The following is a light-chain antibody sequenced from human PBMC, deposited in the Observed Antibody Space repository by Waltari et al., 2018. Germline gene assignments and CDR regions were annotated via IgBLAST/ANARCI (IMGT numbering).Light chain of an antibody. CDR1: SSHIGSNP. CDR2: SNN. J-gene: IGLJ2*01. V-gene: IGLV1-44*01. CDR3: ATWDDTLKGPV. Sequence: QSMLTQPPSGSGTPGQRVTISCSGSSSHIGSNPVKWYRQLPRTAPKLVIFSNNERPSGVPDLFSASKSGTSASLAISGLQSEDEANYYCATWDDTLKGPVFGGGTKLIVL.